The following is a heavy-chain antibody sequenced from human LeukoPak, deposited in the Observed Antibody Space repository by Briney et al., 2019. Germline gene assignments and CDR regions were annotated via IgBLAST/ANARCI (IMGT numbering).Heavy chain of an antibody. V-gene: IGHV3-33*01. CDR2: IWYDGNNK. D-gene: IGHD2-15*01. J-gene: IGHJ4*02. Sequence: GGSLRLSCAASGFTFSNYGMHWVRQAPGKGLEWVALIWYDGNNKYYADSVKGRFTISRDNSKNTLYLQLNSLRAEDMAVYYCARQHCSGGDCYFFDWGQGTLVTVSS. CDR3: ARQHCSGGDCYFFD. CDR1: GFTFSNYG.